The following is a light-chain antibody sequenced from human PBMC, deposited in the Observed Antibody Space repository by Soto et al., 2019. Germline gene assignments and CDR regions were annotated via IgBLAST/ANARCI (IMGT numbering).Light chain of an antibody. J-gene: IGKJ1*01. V-gene: IGKV1-5*03. CDR1: QSISSW. CDR2: KAS. Sequence: DIQMTQSPSTLSASVGDRVTITCRASQSISSWLAWYQQKPGKAPKLLIYKASSLESGVPSRFSGSGSGTEFTLTISSLQPDDFATYYGQQYNSYSPTFGQGPKVEIK. CDR3: QQYNSYSPT.